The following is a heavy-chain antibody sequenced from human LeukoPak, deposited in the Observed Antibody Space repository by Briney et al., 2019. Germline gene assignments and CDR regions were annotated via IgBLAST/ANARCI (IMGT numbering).Heavy chain of an antibody. CDR2: IKSKTDGETT. V-gene: IGHV3-15*01. D-gene: IGHD3-10*01. Sequence: GGSLRLSCAASGFTFGDYGMSWVRQAPGKGLEWIGRIKSKTDGETTDYAAPVKGRFTISRDDSKNTVFLQLNNLKAEDTAVYYCATARNHYGSGSLDPWGQGTLVTVSS. J-gene: IGHJ5*02. CDR3: ATARNHYGSGSLDP. CDR1: GFTFGDYG.